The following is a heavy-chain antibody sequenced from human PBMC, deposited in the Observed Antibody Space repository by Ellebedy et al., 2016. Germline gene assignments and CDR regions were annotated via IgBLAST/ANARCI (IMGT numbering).Heavy chain of an antibody. V-gene: IGHV4-39*01. CDR1: GGSISSSSYY. D-gene: IGHD3-10*01. CDR2: IYYSGST. CDR3: ARLVLKLLWFGELLSGFDY. Sequence: SETLSLTCTVSGGSISSSSYYWGWIRQPPGKGLEWIGSIYYSGSTYYNPSLKSRVIISVDTSKNQFSLKLSSVTAADTAVYYCARLVLKLLWFGELLSGFDYWGQGTLVTVSS. J-gene: IGHJ4*02.